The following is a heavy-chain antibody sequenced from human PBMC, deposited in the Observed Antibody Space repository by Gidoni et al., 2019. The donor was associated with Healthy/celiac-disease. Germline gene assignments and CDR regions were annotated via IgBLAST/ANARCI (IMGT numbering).Heavy chain of an antibody. Sequence: TFSSYAMSWVRQAPGKGLEWVSAISGSGGSTYYADSVKGRFTISRDNSKNTLYLQMNSLRAEDTAVYYCAKDRGIAAAPQEFYYYYYGMDVWGQGTTVTVSS. CDR3: AKDRGIAAAPQEFYYYYYGMDV. J-gene: IGHJ6*02. D-gene: IGHD6-13*01. V-gene: IGHV3-23*01. CDR2: ISGSGGST. CDR1: TFSSYA.